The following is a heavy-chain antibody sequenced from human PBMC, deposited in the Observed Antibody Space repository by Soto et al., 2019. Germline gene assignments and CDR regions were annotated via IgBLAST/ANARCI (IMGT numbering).Heavy chain of an antibody. CDR3: ARDSSGASCYPGMDV. CDR2: ISSSGYI. J-gene: IGHJ6*02. V-gene: IGHV3-21*01. Sequence: PGGSLRLSCAASGFNFNSYTINWVRQAPGKRLEWLSSISSSGYIFSTDSVRGRFTTSRDNAKDSVYLQINSLRAEDTAVYFCARDSSGASCYPGMDVWGQGTTVTVSS. CDR1: GFNFNSYT. D-gene: IGHD2-15*01.